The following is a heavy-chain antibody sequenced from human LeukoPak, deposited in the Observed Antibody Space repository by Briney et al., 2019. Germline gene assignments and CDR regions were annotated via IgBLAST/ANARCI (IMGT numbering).Heavy chain of an antibody. V-gene: IGHV3-21*01. J-gene: IGHJ3*02. Sequence: GGSLRLSCAASGFTFSSYSMNWVRQAPGKGLEWVSSISSSSSYIYYADSVKGRFTISRDNAKNSLYLQMNSLRAEDTAVYYCARGQIFGVVTDAFDIWGQGTMVTVSS. CDR3: ARGQIFGVVTDAFDI. CDR2: ISSSSSYI. CDR1: GFTFSSYS. D-gene: IGHD3-3*01.